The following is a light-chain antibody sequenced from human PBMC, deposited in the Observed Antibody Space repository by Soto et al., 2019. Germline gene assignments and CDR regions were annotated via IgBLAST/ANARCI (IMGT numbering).Light chain of an antibody. Sequence: DLQMTQSPSSMPASVGAIVKITGHSSQSISIYLNWYQQKPGKAHKVMIYAASSLQSGVPTRFSGSGSGTDFTLTIRSLQSEDFAVYYCQKYHNWPPINLGKWPRREIK. V-gene: IGKV1-39*02. CDR3: QKYHNWPPIN. CDR1: QSISIY. CDR2: AAS. J-gene: IGKJ5*01.